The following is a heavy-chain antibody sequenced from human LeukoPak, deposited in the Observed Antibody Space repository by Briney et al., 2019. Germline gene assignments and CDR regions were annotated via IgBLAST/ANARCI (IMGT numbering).Heavy chain of an antibody. J-gene: IGHJ6*02. Sequence: ASVKVSCKASGYTFTSYGISWVRQAPGQGLEWMGWISAYNGNTNYAQKLQGRVTMTTDTSTSTAYMELRSLRSDDTAVYYCARGPLLRYFDWLSSYYYYGMDVWGQGTRSPSP. CDR1: GYTFTSYG. V-gene: IGHV1-18*01. D-gene: IGHD3-9*01. CDR3: ARGPLLRYFDWLSSYYYYGMDV. CDR2: ISAYNGNT.